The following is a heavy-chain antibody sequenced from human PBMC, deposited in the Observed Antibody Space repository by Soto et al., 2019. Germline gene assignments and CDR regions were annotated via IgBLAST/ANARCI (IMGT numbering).Heavy chain of an antibody. D-gene: IGHD2-15*01. J-gene: IGHJ4*02. CDR1: GFTFSSYS. Sequence: EVQLVESGGGLVKPGGSLRLSCAASGFTFSSYSMNWVRQAPGKGLEWVSSISSSSSYIYYADSVKGRFTISRDNAKNSLYLQMNSPRAEDTAVYYCASNGGSYDEYYFHYWVQGTLVTVSS. V-gene: IGHV3-21*01. CDR3: ASNGGSYDEYYFHY. CDR2: ISSSSSYI.